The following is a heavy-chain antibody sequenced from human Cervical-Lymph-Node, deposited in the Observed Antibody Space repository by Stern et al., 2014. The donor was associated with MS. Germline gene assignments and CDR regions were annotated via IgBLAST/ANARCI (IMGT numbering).Heavy chain of an antibody. D-gene: IGHD3-22*01. J-gene: IGHJ4*02. CDR1: GGTFSSYA. CDR2: IIPIFVTT. Sequence: VQLVESGAEVKKPGSSVKVSCKASGGTFSSYAINWLRQAPGQGLEWMGRIIPIFVTTHHAQKFQGRVTITADESTSTAYMELSSLRSEDTAVYYCARGWLGSGYLSYYFDYWGQGVLVTVSS. V-gene: IGHV1-69*18. CDR3: ARGWLGSGYLSYYFDY.